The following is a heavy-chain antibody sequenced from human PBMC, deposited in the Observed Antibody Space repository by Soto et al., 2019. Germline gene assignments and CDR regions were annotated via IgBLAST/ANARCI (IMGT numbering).Heavy chain of an antibody. J-gene: IGHJ4*02. V-gene: IGHV4-39*01. CDR2: IYYSGST. D-gene: IGHD3-9*01. CDR1: GGSISSISYY. Sequence: PSETLSLTCTVSGGSISSISYYWGWIRQPPGKGLEWIGSIYYSGSTYYNPSLKSRVTISVDTSKNQFSLKLSSVTAADTAVYYCASPRPYDILTGYYGYFDYWGQGTLVTVSS. CDR3: ASPRPYDILTGYYGYFDY.